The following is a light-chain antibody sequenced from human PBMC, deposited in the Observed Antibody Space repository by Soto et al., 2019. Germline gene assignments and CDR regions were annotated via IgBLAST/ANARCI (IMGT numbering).Light chain of an antibody. V-gene: IGKV3-20*01. CDR1: QSVSSSY. CDR2: GAS. CDR3: QQYGSSPFT. J-gene: IGKJ3*01. Sequence: EIELTQSPGTLSLSPGERATLSCRASQSVSSSYLAWYQQKPGQAPRLLIYGASSRATGIPDRFSGSGSGTDFTLTISRLEPEDFAVYYCQQYGSSPFTFGPGTKVDI.